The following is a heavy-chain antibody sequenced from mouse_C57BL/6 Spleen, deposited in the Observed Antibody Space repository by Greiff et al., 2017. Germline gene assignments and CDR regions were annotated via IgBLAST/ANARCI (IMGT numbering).Heavy chain of an antibody. CDR3: ERFPYDYDFHFAY. V-gene: IGHV7-3*01. J-gene: IGHJ2*01. CDR2: IRNKANGYTT. CDR1: GFTFTDYY. D-gene: IGHD2-4*01. Sequence: EVKLVESGGGLVQPGGSLSLSCAASGFTFTDYYMSWVRQPPGKALQWLGFIRNKANGYTTEYSASVKGRFTISRDNSQSILYLQMNALRAEDSATYYCERFPYDYDFHFAYWGQGTTLTVSS.